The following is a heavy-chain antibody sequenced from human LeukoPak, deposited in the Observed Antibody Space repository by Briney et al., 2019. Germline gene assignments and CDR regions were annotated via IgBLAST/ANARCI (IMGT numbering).Heavy chain of an antibody. CDR1: GGSFSGYY. D-gene: IGHD3-3*01. CDR2: INHSGST. CDR3: ARGQAPYYDFWSA. V-gene: IGHV4-34*01. J-gene: IGHJ4*02. Sequence: SETLSLTCAVYGGSFSGYYWSWIRQPPGKGLEWIGEINHSGSTNYNPSLKSRVTISVDTSKDQFSLKLSSVTAADTAAYYCARGQAPYYDFWSAWGQGTLVTVSS.